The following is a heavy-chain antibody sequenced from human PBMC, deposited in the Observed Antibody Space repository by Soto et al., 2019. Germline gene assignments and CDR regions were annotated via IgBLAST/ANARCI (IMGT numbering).Heavy chain of an antibody. CDR2: IRPYNGNT. V-gene: IGHV1-18*04. J-gene: IGHJ4*02. CDR1: GYTFTSYY. CDR3: ARDLPPQDY. Sequence: ASVKVSCKASGYTFTSYYMHWVRQAPGQGLEWMGWIRPYNGNTNYAQKLQGRVTMTTDTSTSTAYMELRSLRSDDTAVYYCARDLPPQDYWGQGTLVTVSS.